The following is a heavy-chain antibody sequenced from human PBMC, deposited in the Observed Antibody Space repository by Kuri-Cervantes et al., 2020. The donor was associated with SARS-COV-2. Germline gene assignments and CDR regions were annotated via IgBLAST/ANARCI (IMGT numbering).Heavy chain of an antibody. Sequence: ASVKVSCKASGYTFTGYYMHWVRQAPGQGLEWMGWINPNSGGTNYAQKFQGRVTMTTDTSTSTAYMELRSLRSDDTAVYYCARGDIHLGYCSSTSCAYYFDYWGQGTLVTVSS. V-gene: IGHV1-2*02. CDR3: ARGDIHLGYCSSTSCAYYFDY. D-gene: IGHD2-2*01. CDR2: INPNSGGT. J-gene: IGHJ4*02. CDR1: GYTFTGYY.